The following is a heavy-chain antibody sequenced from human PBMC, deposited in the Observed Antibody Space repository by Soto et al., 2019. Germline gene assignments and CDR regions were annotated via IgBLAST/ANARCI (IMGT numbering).Heavy chain of an antibody. CDR2: IKSKTDGGTT. Sequence: GSLRLSCAASGFTFSNAWMSWVRQAPGKGLEWVGRIKSKTDGGTTDYAAPVKGRFTISRDDSKNTLYLQMNSLKTEDTAVYYCTTDLYDSSQGLFDYWGQGTLVTVSS. CDR3: TTDLYDSSQGLFDY. D-gene: IGHD3-22*01. J-gene: IGHJ4*02. CDR1: GFTFSNAW. V-gene: IGHV3-15*01.